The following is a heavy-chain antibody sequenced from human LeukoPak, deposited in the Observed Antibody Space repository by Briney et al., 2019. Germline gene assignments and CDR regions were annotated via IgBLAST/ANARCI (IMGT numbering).Heavy chain of an antibody. V-gene: IGHV3-30*04. J-gene: IGHJ4*02. CDR1: GFTFSSYA. CDR2: ISYDGSNK. CDR3: ARAPRY. Sequence: PGRSLRLSCAASGFTFSSYAMHWVRQAPGKGLEWVAVISYDGSNKYYADSVKGRFTISRDNSKNTLYLQMNSLRAEDTAVYYCARAPRYWGQGTLVTVSS.